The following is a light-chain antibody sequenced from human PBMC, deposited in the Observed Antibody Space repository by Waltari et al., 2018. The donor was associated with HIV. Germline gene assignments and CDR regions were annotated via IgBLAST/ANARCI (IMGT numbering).Light chain of an antibody. V-gene: IGLV1-47*01. CDR2: RNN. Sequence: QSVMTQPPSASGTPGQRVTISCSGSSSNIGRNYVNWYTQLPGPTPKLLIYRNNQRPSRVPDRFSCSKSGTSASLAISGLRSEDEADYYCAAWDDSLSGSWVFGGGTQVTVL. J-gene: IGLJ3*02. CDR3: AAWDDSLSGSWV. CDR1: SSNIGRNY.